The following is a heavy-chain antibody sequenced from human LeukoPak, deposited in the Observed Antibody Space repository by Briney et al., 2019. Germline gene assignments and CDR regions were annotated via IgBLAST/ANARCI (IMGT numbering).Heavy chain of an antibody. Sequence: GGSLRLSREASASIFSGHWLNWVRQAPGKGLEWVGRIKSKTDGGTTDYAAPVKGRFTISRDDSKNTLYLQMNSLKTEDTAVYYCTTDSGYYDSSGYYQQWGQGTLVTVSS. V-gene: IGHV3-15*07. D-gene: IGHD3-22*01. CDR1: ASIFSGHW. CDR3: TTDSGYYDSSGYYQQ. CDR2: IKSKTDGGTT. J-gene: IGHJ4*02.